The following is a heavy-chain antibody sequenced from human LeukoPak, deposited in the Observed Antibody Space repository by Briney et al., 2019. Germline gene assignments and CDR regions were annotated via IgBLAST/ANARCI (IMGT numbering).Heavy chain of an antibody. V-gene: IGHV3-23*01. J-gene: IGHJ4*02. CDR3: AKKRGSGWRYYFDY. Sequence: GGSLRLSCAASGFTFSSYAMSWVRQAPGKGLEWVSAISGSGGSTYYADSVKGRSTISRDNSKNTLYLQMNSLRAEDTAVYYCAKKRGSGWRYYFDYWGQGTLVTVSS. CDR2: ISGSGGST. CDR1: GFTFSSYA. D-gene: IGHD6-19*01.